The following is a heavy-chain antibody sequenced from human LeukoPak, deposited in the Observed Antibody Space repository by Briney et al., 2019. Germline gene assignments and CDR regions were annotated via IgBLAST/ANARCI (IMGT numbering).Heavy chain of an antibody. CDR2: IKSDGSGT. CDR1: GFTFSSYW. Sequence: GGSLRLSCAASGFTFSSYWMHWVRQAPGKGLVWVSRIKSDGSGTTYADSVKGRFTISRDNSKNTLYLQMNNLRVEDTAIYYCAKDRIVISFGDVSKHWGQGTLVTVSS. CDR3: AKDRIVISFGDVSKH. D-gene: IGHD3-10*01. J-gene: IGHJ1*01. V-gene: IGHV3-74*01.